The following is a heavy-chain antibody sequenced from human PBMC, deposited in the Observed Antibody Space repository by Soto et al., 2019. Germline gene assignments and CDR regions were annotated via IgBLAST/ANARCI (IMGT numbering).Heavy chain of an antibody. CDR2: ISSSSSYI. D-gene: IGHD2-2*01. J-gene: IGHJ6*02. CDR3: ARDGAMRDYPYYYYYYGMDV. V-gene: IGHV3-21*01. CDR1: GFTFSSYS. Sequence: EVQLVESGGGLVKPGGSLRLSCAASGFTFSSYSMNWVRQAPGKGLEWVSSISSSSSYIYYADSVKGRFTISRDNAKNSLYRQMNSLRAADTAVYYCARDGAMRDYPYYYYYYGMDVWGQGTTVTVSS.